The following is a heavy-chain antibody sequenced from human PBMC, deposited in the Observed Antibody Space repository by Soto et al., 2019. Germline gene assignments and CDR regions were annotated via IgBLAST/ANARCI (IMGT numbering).Heavy chain of an antibody. V-gene: IGHV4-30-4*01. D-gene: IGHD5-12*01. CDR3: ASSPSGEWWLRH. CDR1: GGSISSGDYY. CDR2: IYYSGRS. Sequence: SETLSLTCTVSGGSISSGDYYWSWIRQPPGKGLEQIGYIYYSGRSSYNPSLKSRITTSLDMSKNPFSLKLSSVTAAHTASYDCASSPSGEWWLRHWGRVTL. J-gene: IGHJ4*02.